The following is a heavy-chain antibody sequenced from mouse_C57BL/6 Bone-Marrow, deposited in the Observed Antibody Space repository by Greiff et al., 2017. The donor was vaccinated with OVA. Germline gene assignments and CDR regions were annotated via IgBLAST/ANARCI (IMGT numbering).Heavy chain of an antibody. Sequence: EVKLVESGGGLVKPGGSLKLSCAASGFTFSSYTMSWVRQTPEKRLEWVATISGGGGNTYYPDSVKGRFTISRDNAKNTLYLQMSSLRAEDTALYYCARHSNYVPFYAMDYWGQGTSGTVSS. V-gene: IGHV5-9*01. D-gene: IGHD2-5*01. CDR1: GFTFSSYT. J-gene: IGHJ4*01. CDR2: ISGGGGNT. CDR3: ARHSNYVPFYAMDY.